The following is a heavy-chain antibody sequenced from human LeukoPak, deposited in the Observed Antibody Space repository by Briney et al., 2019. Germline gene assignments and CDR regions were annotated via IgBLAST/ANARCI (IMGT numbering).Heavy chain of an antibody. CDR3: ASGSYSSSWYGRTFDY. D-gene: IGHD6-13*01. CDR2: IIPILGIA. J-gene: IGHJ4*02. V-gene: IGHV1-69*04. Sequence: SVKVSCKASGGTFSSYAISWVRQAPGQGLEWMGRIIPILGIANYAQKFLGRVTITADKSTSTAYMELSSLRSEDTAVYYCASGSYSSSWYGRTFDYWGQGTLVTVSS. CDR1: GGTFSSYA.